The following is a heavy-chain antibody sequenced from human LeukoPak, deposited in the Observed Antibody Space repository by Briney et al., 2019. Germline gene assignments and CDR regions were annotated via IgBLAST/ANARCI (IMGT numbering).Heavy chain of an antibody. V-gene: IGHV1-8*01. CDR3: ARRSQAGGTGIGY. CDR1: GYTFTSYD. D-gene: IGHD6-19*01. CDR2: MNPNSGNT. J-gene: IGHJ4*02. Sequence: GASVKVSCKASGYTFTSYDINWVRQATGQGLEWMGWMNPNSGNTGCAQKFQGRVAMTRNTSISTAYMELSSLRSEDTAVYYCARRSQAGGTGIGYWGQGTLVTVSS.